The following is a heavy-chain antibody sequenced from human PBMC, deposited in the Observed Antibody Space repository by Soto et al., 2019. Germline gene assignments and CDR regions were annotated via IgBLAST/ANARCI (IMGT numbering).Heavy chain of an antibody. D-gene: IGHD6-13*01. J-gene: IGHJ4*02. Sequence: SETLSLTCTVSGGSISSGGYYWSWIRQHPGKGLEWIGYIYYSGSTYYNPSLKSRVTISVDTSKNQFPLKLSSVTAADTAVYYCAREKSVSGGIAAAGMFLVWGQGTLVTVSS. CDR3: AREKSVSGGIAAAGMFLV. CDR1: GGSISSGGYY. V-gene: IGHV4-31*03. CDR2: IYYSGST.